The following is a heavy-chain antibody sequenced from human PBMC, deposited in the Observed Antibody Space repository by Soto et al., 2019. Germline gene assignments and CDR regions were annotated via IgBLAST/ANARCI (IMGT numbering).Heavy chain of an antibody. CDR1: GFTFDDYA. D-gene: IGHD2-8*01. CDR3: VKDMGTNGHDSFER. Sequence: EVQLAESGGGLVQPGRSIRLSCAASGFTFDDYAMHWVRQAPGKGLEWVSGISWNSGIIVYSDSVKGRFTISRDNAQNSLYLQMNSLRAEDTALYYCVKDMGTNGHDSFERWGQGTMVTVSS. V-gene: IGHV3-9*01. CDR2: ISWNSGII. J-gene: IGHJ3*02.